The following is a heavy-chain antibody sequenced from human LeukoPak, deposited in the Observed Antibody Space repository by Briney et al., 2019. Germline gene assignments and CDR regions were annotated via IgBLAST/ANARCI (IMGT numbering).Heavy chain of an antibody. V-gene: IGHV3-23*01. J-gene: IGHJ4*02. D-gene: IGHD1-26*01. Sequence: PGGSLTLSCEVSGFTFSDSAMSWVRLASGRGLEWVSLISASGGNSYYADSVKGRFTVSRDSSKNTLHLQMNSLRAEDTAVYYCARDIELSCWGQGTLVTVSS. CDR2: ISASGGNS. CDR1: GFTFSDSA. CDR3: ARDIELSC.